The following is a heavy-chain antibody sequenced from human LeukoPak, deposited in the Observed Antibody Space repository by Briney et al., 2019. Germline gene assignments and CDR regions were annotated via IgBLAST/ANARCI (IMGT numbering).Heavy chain of an antibody. CDR3: ARGVYATQFDY. D-gene: IGHD2-8*01. Sequence: SENLSLTCTVSGGSISSHYWSWIRQPPGKGLEWIGYIYYSGSTNYNPSLKSRVTISVDTSKNQFSLKLSSVTAADTAVYYCARGVYATQFDYWGQGTLVTVSS. V-gene: IGHV4-59*11. CDR2: IYYSGST. J-gene: IGHJ4*02. CDR1: GGSISSHY.